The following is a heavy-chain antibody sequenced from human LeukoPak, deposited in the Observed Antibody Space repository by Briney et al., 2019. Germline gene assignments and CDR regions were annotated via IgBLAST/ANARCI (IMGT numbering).Heavy chain of an antibody. J-gene: IGHJ4*02. V-gene: IGHV1-46*01. CDR2: INPSGGST. CDR3: RWATTGTNFDY. Sequence: GASVKVSCKASGYTFTSYYMHWVRQAPGQGLEWMGIINPSGGSTSYAQKFQGRVTMTRDMSTSTVYMELSSLRSEDTAVYYCRWATTGTNFDYWGQGTLVPVSS. D-gene: IGHD1-1*01. CDR1: GYTFTSYY.